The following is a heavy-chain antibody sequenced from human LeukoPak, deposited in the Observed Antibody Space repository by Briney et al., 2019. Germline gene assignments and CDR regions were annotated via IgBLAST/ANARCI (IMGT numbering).Heavy chain of an antibody. V-gene: IGHV3-74*01. CDR1: GFTFSSYW. D-gene: IGHD1-26*01. J-gene: IGHJ3*02. CDR2: ITSDGSST. CDR3: ARDLVGGAFDI. Sequence: GWSLRLSCAASGFTFSSYWMHWVRQAPGKGLVWVSRITSDGSSTTYADSVKGRFTISRDNAKNTLYLQMNSLRAEDTAVYYCARDLVGGAFDIWGQGTMVTVSS.